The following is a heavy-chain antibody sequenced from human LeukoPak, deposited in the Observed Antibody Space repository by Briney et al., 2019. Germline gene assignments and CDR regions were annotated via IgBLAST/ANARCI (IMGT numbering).Heavy chain of an antibody. V-gene: IGHV4-34*01. J-gene: IGHJ4*02. CDR1: AGSFSGYD. CDR3: ARGEEFQFSIVVVPAARPRVFDY. D-gene: IGHD2-2*01. Sequence: SETLSLTSAVYAGSFSGYDWSWIRQPPGKGLEWIGEINHSGTTNYNPSLKSRVTISVDTSKNQFSLKLSSVTAAATAVYYCARGEEFQFSIVVVPAARPRVFDYWGQGTLVTVSS. CDR2: INHSGTT.